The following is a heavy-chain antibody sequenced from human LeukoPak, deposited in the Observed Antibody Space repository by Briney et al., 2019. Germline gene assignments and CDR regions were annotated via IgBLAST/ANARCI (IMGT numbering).Heavy chain of an antibody. CDR3: ARVILRTEGDAFDI. Sequence: GGSLRLSCAASGFTFSSYSMNWVRQAPGKGLEWVSYISSSSSTIYYADSVKGRFTISRDSAKNSLYLQMNSLRAEDTAVYYCARVILRTEGDAFDIWGQGTMVTVSS. V-gene: IGHV3-48*01. CDR1: GFTFSSYS. D-gene: IGHD3/OR15-3a*01. CDR2: ISSSSSTI. J-gene: IGHJ3*02.